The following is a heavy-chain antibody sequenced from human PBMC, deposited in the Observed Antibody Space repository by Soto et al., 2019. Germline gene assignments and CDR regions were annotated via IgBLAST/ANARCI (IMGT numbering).Heavy chain of an antibody. CDR1: GGSISSSSYY. D-gene: IGHD2-2*02. J-gene: IGHJ6*02. Sequence: PSETLSLTGTVSGGSISSSSYYWGWIRQPPGKGLEWIGSIYYSGSTYYNPSLKSRVTISVDTSKNQFSLKLSSVTAADTAVYYCAGPIVVVPAAIKGTPRKRRTELNYGMDVWGQGTTVTVSS. CDR2: IYYSGST. CDR3: AGPIVVVPAAIKGTPRKRRTELNYGMDV. V-gene: IGHV4-39*01.